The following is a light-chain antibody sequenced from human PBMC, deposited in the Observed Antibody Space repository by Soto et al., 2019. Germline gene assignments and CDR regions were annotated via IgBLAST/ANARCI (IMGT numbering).Light chain of an antibody. V-gene: IGKV1-39*01. CDR1: QSISSY. Sequence: DIQMTQSPSSLSASVGDRVTITCRASQSISSYLNWYQQKPGKATKLLIYAASSLQSGVPSRFSGSGSGTDFTLTISSLQPEDFATYYCQQSYSTPPDFGGGTKVEIK. CDR2: AAS. CDR3: QQSYSTPPD. J-gene: IGKJ4*01.